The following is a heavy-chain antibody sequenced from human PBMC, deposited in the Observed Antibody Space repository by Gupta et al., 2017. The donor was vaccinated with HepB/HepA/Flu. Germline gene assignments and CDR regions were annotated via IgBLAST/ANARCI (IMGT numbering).Heavy chain of an antibody. V-gene: IGHV3-9*01. CDR3: GKDMSAGGLDK. CDR2: FMWDGSMI. Sequence: EVQLVESGVGLVHPGGYLRLSCDTSGFTFNEHAMHWIRQAPGKGLEWVSGFMWDGSMIGYADSVKGRFTISRDNAKNTLNLEMNRLRVEDTAIYYCGKDMSAGGLDKWGQGTLVTVSP. D-gene: IGHD2-15*01. J-gene: IGHJ4*02. CDR1: GFTFNEHA.